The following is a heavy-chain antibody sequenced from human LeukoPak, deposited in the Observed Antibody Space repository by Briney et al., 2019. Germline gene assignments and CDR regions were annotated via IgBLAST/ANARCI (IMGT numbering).Heavy chain of an antibody. CDR3: ARGIGDYGDYDSPYYYYYYMDV. Sequence: ASVKVSCKASGYTFTSYAMNWVRQAPGQGLEWMGWISTNTGNPTYAQGFTGRFVFSLDTSVSTAYLQISSLKAEDTAVYYCARGIGDYGDYDSPYYYYYYMDVWGKGTTVTVSS. J-gene: IGHJ6*03. CDR1: GYTFTSYA. D-gene: IGHD4-17*01. CDR2: ISTNTGNP. V-gene: IGHV7-4-1*02.